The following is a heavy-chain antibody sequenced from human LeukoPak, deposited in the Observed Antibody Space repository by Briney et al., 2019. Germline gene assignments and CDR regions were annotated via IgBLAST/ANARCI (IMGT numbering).Heavy chain of an antibody. CDR2: IYHSGST. V-gene: IGHV4-38-2*02. D-gene: IGHD2-15*01. Sequence: PSETLSLTCTVSGYSISSGYYWGWIRQPPGKGLEWIGSIYHSGSTYYNPSLKSRVTISVDTSKNQFSLKLSSVIAADTAVYYCARHALVLYYFDYWGQGTLVTVSS. CDR1: GYSISSGYY. CDR3: ARHALVLYYFDY. J-gene: IGHJ4*02.